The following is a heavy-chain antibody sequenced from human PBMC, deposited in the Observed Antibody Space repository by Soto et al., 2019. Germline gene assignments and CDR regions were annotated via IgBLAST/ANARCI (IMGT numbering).Heavy chain of an antibody. CDR1: GGTFSSYA. CDR2: TIPIFGTE. V-gene: IGHV1-69*13. J-gene: IGHJ6*03. Sequence: GASVKVSCKASGGTFSSYAISWVRQAPGQGLERMGGTIPIFGTENYAQKFQGRVTITADESTSTAYMELSSLRSEDTAVYYCARVSFPRRLLFLEWNRQGAYYYMDVWGKGTTVTVSS. D-gene: IGHD3-3*01. CDR3: ARVSFPRRLLFLEWNRQGAYYYMDV.